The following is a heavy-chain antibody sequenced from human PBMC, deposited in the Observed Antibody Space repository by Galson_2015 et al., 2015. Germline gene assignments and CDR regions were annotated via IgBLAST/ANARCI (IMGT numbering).Heavy chain of an antibody. V-gene: IGHV3-23*01. CDR2: ISGSGGST. J-gene: IGHJ6*02. D-gene: IGHD3-10*01. CDR1: GFTFSSYA. Sequence: SLRLSCAASGFTFSSYAMSWVRQAPGKGLEWVSAISGSGGSTYYADSVKGRFTISRDNSKNTLYLQINSLRAEDTAVYYCAKRITMVRGVKWGGMDVWGQGTTVTVSS. CDR3: AKRITMVRGVKWGGMDV.